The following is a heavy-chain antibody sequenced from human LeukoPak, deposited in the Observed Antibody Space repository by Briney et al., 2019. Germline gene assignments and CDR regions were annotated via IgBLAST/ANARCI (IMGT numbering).Heavy chain of an antibody. CDR3: ARERGSKCFDY. Sequence: GGSLRLSCAASGFTFSSYWMSWVRQAPGKGLEWVANIKQDGSEKYYVDSVEGRFTISRDNAKNSLYLQMNSLRAEDTAVYYCARERGSKCFDYWGQGTLVTVSS. CDR2: IKQDGSEK. V-gene: IGHV3-7*01. D-gene: IGHD3-10*01. J-gene: IGHJ4*02. CDR1: GFTFSSYW.